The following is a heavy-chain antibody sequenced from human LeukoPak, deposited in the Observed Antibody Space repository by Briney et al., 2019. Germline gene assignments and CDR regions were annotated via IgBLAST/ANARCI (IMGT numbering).Heavy chain of an antibody. CDR1: GSSFTSYW. V-gene: IGHV5-51*01. J-gene: IGHJ6*04. CDR3: GRLVRSWGSGSYHYYGMDV. Sequence: GGSLKISCQGSGSSFTSYWIGWVRQLPGKGLEWMGIIYPGDSDTRYSPSFQGQFTISADKSISTAYLQWGSVKASDTAMYYCGRLVRSWGSGSYHYYGMDVWGKGPTVTVSS. CDR2: IYPGDSDT. D-gene: IGHD3-10*01.